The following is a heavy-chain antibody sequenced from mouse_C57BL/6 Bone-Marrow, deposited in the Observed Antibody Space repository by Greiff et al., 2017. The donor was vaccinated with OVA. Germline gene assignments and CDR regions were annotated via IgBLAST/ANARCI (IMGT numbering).Heavy chain of an antibody. Sequence: VQLQQSGAELVRPGTSVKMSCKASGYTFTNYWIGWAKQRPGHGLEWIGDIYPGGGYTNYTEKFKGKATLTADKSSRTAYMQVSSLTSEDSAIYYCARGGLRHFDDWGQGNTLTVAS. J-gene: IGHJ2*01. CDR1: GYTFTNYW. CDR3: ARGGLRHFDD. D-gene: IGHD2-4*01. V-gene: IGHV1-63*01. CDR2: IYPGGGYT.